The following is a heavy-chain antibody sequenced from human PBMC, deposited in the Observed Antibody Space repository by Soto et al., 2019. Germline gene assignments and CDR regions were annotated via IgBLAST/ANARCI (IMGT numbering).Heavy chain of an antibody. Sequence: QVQLVESGGGVVQPGRSLRLSCAASGFTFSSYAMHWVRQAPGKGLERVAVISYEGSNKYSADSVKGRFTISRDNSKNXXYLQMNSLRAEDPDVYYCARDYDRVNSGYGCRMDVWGQGTTVTVSS. CDR1: GFTFSSYA. CDR2: ISYEGSNK. D-gene: IGHD5-12*01. J-gene: IGHJ6*02. CDR3: ARDYDRVNSGYGCRMDV. V-gene: IGHV3-30-3*01.